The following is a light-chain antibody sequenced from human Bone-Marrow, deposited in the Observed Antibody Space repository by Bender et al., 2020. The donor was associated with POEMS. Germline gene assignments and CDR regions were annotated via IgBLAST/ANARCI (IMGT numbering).Light chain of an antibody. J-gene: IGLJ3*02. V-gene: IGLV1-44*01. CDR1: SSKFGSYP. CDR2: NNS. CDR3: ATWDDSLNGWV. Sequence: QSVLTQPPSASGIPGQRVTISCSGSSSKFGSYPVNWYQQLPGAAPKLVIFNNSQRPSGVPDRFSGSNSGTSASLAISGLLSADEADFYCATWDDSLNGWVFGGGTKLTVL.